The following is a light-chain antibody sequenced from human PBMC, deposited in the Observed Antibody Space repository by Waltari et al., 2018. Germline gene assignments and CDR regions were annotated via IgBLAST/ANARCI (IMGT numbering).Light chain of an antibody. CDR3: QHYLRLPVT. V-gene: IGKV3-20*01. Sequence: EIVLTQSPGTLSLSLGERATLSCRASQSVNRALTWYQQKPGQAPRLLIYGASTRATGIPYRFSGSGSGTDFSLTISRLEPDDFAVYYCQHYLRLPVTFGQGTTVEI. CDR2: GAS. CDR1: QSVNRA. J-gene: IGKJ1*01.